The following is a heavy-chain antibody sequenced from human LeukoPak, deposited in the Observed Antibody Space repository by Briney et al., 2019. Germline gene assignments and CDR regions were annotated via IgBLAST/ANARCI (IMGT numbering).Heavy chain of an antibody. CDR1: GFTFSSYA. J-gene: IGHJ3*02. CDR2: FSNTGSA. V-gene: IGHV3-23*01. D-gene: IGHD2-2*01. CDR3: ARERACSSTSCYSGAFDI. Sequence: PGGSLRLSCAASGFTFSSYAMSWVRQAPGKGLEWVSTFSNTGSAYYADSVKGRFTISRDNSKNSLYLRMNSLRAEDTALYYCARERACSSTSCYSGAFDIRGQGTMVTVSS.